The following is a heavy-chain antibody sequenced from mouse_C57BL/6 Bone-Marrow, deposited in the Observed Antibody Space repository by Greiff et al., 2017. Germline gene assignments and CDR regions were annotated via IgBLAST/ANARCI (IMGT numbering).Heavy chain of an antibody. CDR2: IDPENGDT. CDR1: GFNIKDDY. D-gene: IGHD2-4*01. J-gene: IGHJ3*01. CDR3: TTRLRVFAY. V-gene: IGHV14-4*01. Sequence: EVQLQQSGAELVRPGASVKLSCTASGFNIKDDYMHWVKQRPEQGLEWIGWIDPENGDTEYASKFQGKATITADTSSNTAYLQLSSLTSEDTAVYYCTTRLRVFAYWGQGTLVTVSA.